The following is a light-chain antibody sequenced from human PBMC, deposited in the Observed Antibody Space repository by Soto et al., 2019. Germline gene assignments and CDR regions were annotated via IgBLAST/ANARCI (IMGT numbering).Light chain of an antibody. CDR2: DSS. V-gene: IGKV3-15*01. CDR3: HRYSISPLP. Sequence: GERVTLSCRASQGIGSTLAWYQQKPGQTPRLLIYDSSTRAIGIPTRFTGSRSGTEFTLTINGLQSEDFAVYYCHRYSISPLPFVGGTKVAIK. CDR1: QGIGST. J-gene: IGKJ4*01.